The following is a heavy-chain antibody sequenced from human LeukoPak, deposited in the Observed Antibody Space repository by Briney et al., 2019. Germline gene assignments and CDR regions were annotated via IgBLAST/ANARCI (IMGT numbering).Heavy chain of an antibody. J-gene: IGHJ4*02. CDR1: GGSFSSYY. V-gene: IGHV4-59*01. CDR2: IYYSGST. CDR3: AASLRFGELGVDY. Sequence: SETLSLTCAVYGGSFSSYYWSWIRQPPGKGLEWIGYIYYSGSTNYNPSLKSRVTISVDTSKNQFSLKLSSVTAADTAVYYCAASLRFGELGVDYWGQGTLVTVSS. D-gene: IGHD3-10*01.